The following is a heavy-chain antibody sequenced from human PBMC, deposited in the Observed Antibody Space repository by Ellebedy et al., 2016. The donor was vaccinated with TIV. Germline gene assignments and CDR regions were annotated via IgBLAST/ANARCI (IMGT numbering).Heavy chain of an antibody. CDR2: ISGSGDKT. CDR3: AKELHMWGTIMIDC. D-gene: IGHD3-16*01. J-gene: IGHJ4*02. Sequence: GESLKISCAASGITFSSHAISWVRQTPGKGLEWVSAISGSGDKTYYTDSVKGRFTISRANSQNTLYLQMNSLRAEDTAVYYCAKELHMWGTIMIDCWGPGTLVTVSS. CDR1: GITFSSHA. V-gene: IGHV3-23*01.